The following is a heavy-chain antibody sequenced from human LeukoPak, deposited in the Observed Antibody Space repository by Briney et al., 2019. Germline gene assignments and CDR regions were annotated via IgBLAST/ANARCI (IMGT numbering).Heavy chain of an antibody. J-gene: IGHJ3*02. V-gene: IGHV1-69*06. Sequence: GASVKVSCEASGYTFTSYGINWVRQAPGQGLEWMGGIIPVYGTPSFPRKFQGRVTITADKSTSTAYMELSSLRSEDTAVYYCARSRDSSGYRDAFDIWGQGTVVTVSS. CDR1: GYTFTSYG. CDR2: IIPVYGTP. CDR3: ARSRDSSGYRDAFDI. D-gene: IGHD3-22*01.